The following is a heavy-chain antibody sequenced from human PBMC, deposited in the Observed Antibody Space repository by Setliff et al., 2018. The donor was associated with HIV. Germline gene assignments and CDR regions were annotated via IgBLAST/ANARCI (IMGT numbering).Heavy chain of an antibody. Sequence: GASVKVSCKVSGNILTELSIHWVRQAPGKGLEWMGGFDPEDADTIYAQKFQGRVTMTEVTSTDTAYMEMSSLTNEDTAFYYCAKDTQTGYYDYWGQGTLVTVSS. J-gene: IGHJ4*02. CDR1: GNILTELS. D-gene: IGHD3-10*01. CDR3: AKDTQTGYYDY. V-gene: IGHV1-24*01. CDR2: FDPEDADT.